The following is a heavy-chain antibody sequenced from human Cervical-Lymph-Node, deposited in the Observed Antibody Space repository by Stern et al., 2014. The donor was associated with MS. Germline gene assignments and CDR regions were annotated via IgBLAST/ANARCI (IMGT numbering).Heavy chain of an antibody. D-gene: IGHD3-22*01. CDR2: IWYDGSNK. CDR1: GFTFSSYG. V-gene: IGHV3-33*01. CDR3: ASGRYDTSGWIDY. Sequence: HAQLVQSGGGVVQPGRSLRLSCAASGFTFSSYGMHWVRQAPGKGLECVAVIWYDGSNKYYADSVKGRFTISRDNSKNTLYLQMNSLRAEDTAVYYCASGRYDTSGWIDYWGQGTLVTVSS. J-gene: IGHJ4*02.